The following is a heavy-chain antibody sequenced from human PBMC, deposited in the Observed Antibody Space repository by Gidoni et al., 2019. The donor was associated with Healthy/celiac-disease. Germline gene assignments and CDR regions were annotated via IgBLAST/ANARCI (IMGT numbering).Heavy chain of an antibody. J-gene: IGHJ3*02. Sequence: QVQLVQSGAEVKKPGASVKVSCKASGYTFTGYFIHWVRQAPGPGLEWMGWINPNSGGTNYAQKCQGRGTMTRDTSISTAYMELSRLRSDDTAVYYCATCRDSYTSMGNCAFDIWGQGTMVIVSS. V-gene: IGHV1-2*02. CDR1: GYTFTGYF. D-gene: IGHD1-26*01. CDR3: ATCRDSYTSMGNCAFDI. CDR2: INPNSGGT.